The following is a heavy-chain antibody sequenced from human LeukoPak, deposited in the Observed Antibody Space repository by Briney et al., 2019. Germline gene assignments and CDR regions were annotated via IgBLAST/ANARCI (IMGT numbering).Heavy chain of an antibody. CDR1: GGTFSSYA. CDR2: IITIFGTA. D-gene: IGHD3-10*01. V-gene: IGHV1-69*05. CDR3: ARSVVLLWFGDQEKATFDY. Sequence: SVKVSCKASGGTFSSYAISWVRQAPGQGLEWMGGIITIFGTANYAQKFQGRVTITTDESTSTAYMELSSLRSEDTAVYYCARSVVLLWFGDQEKATFDYWGQGTLVTVSS. J-gene: IGHJ4*02.